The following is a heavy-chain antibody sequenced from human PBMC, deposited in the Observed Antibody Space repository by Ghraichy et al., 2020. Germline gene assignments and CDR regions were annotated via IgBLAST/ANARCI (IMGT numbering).Heavy chain of an antibody. CDR1: GGSISSSSYY. J-gene: IGHJ4*02. D-gene: IGHD6-19*01. V-gene: IGHV4-39*01. CDR3: ARQAFPPYSSGWLYYFDY. CDR2: IYYSGST. Sequence: SETLSLTCTVSGGSISSSSYYWGWIRQPPGKGLEWIGSIYYSGSTYYNPSLKSRVTISVDTSKNQFSLKLSSVTAADTAVYYCARQAFPPYSSGWLYYFDYWGQGTLVTVSS.